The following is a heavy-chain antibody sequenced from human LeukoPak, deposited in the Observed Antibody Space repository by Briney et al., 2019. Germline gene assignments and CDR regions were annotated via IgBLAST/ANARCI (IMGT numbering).Heavy chain of an antibody. V-gene: IGHV1-24*01. CDR2: FDPEDGET. J-gene: IGHJ4*02. CDR1: GYTLTELS. Sequence: ASVKVSCKVSGYTLTELSMHWVRQAPGKGLEWMGGFDPEDGETIYAQKFQGRVTMTEDTSTDTAYMELSSLRSEDTAVYYCATAHLIPHAWGSYRYWVYWGQGTLVTVSS. D-gene: IGHD3-16*02. CDR3: ATAHLIPHAWGSYRYWVY.